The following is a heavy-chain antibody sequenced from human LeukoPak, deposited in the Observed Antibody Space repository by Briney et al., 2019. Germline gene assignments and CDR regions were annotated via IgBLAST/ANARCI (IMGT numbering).Heavy chain of an antibody. D-gene: IGHD1-26*01. Sequence: VASVKVSCKASGYTFTSYAIHWVRQAPGQGLEWMGWINPNSGGTNYAQKFQGRVTMTRDTSISTAYMGLSRLRSDDTAVYYCARGGYSGSPVDAFDIWGQGTMVTVSS. J-gene: IGHJ3*02. V-gene: IGHV1-2*02. CDR2: INPNSGGT. CDR3: ARGGYSGSPVDAFDI. CDR1: GYTFTSYA.